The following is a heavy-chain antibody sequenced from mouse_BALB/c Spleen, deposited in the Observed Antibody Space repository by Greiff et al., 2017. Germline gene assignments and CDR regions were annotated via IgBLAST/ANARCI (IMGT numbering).Heavy chain of an antibody. V-gene: IGHV2-9*02. CDR1: GFSLTSYG. J-gene: IGHJ4*01. D-gene: IGHD2-1*01. CDR3: ARERGYGNYVGYAMDY. CDR2: IWAGGST. Sequence: VMLVESGPGLVAPSQSLSITCTVSGFSLTSYGVHWVRQPPGKGLEWLGVIWAGGSTNYNSALMSRLSISKDNSKSQVFLKMNSLQTDDTAMYYCARERGYGNYVGYAMDYWGQGTSVTVSS.